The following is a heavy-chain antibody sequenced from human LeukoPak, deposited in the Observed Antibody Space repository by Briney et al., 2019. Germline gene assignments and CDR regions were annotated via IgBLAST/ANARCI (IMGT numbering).Heavy chain of an antibody. J-gene: IGHJ4*02. V-gene: IGHV3-30*04. CDR1: GFTLSSYV. CDR3: ARGPSGYHNT. D-gene: IGHD5-12*01. Sequence: GGSLRLSCAASGFTLSSYVMHWVRQAPGKGLEWVAIISYDGSNEYYADSVKGRFTISRDNSKNTLYLQMNSLRAADTAVYYCARGPSGYHNTGGQGTLVTVSS. CDR2: ISYDGSNE.